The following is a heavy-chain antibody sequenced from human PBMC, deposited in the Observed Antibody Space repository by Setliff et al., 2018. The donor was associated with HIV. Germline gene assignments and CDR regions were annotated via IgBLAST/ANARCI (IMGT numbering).Heavy chain of an antibody. V-gene: IGHV3-20*04. J-gene: IGHJ3*01. Sequence: PGESLKISCETSGFTFEDYGMTWVRRAPGKGLEWVAGINWNGGSISYADSVEGRFTVSRDNGKKSLYLQMNSLRAEDTALYYCARQVVPVDMEADAFNVWGQGTVVTVSS. CDR2: INWNGGSI. CDR3: ARQVVPVDMEADAFNV. CDR1: GFTFEDYG. D-gene: IGHD2-2*01.